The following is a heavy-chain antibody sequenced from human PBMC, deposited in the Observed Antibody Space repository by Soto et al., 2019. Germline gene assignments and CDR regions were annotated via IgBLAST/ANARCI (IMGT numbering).Heavy chain of an antibody. CDR3: ARHGSRGSSSQRYYYYAMDV. D-gene: IGHD6-6*01. Sequence: PGESLKISCKGSGYSFTNYWIGWVRQMPGKGLEWMGIIYPGYSDTRYSPSFQGQVTISADKSISTAYLQWSSLKASDTAMYYCARHGSRGSSSQRYYYYAMDVWGQGTTVTVSS. V-gene: IGHV5-51*01. CDR2: IYPGYSDT. CDR1: GYSFTNYW. J-gene: IGHJ6*02.